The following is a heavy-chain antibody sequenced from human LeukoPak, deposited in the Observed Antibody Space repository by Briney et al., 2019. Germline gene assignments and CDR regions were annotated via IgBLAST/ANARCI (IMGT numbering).Heavy chain of an antibody. CDR1: GGSVSSGSYY. CDR3: AREYYGDYYYHYGMDV. V-gene: IGHV4-61*01. CDR2: IYYSGST. D-gene: IGHD4-17*01. J-gene: IGHJ6*02. Sequence: ASETLSLTCTVSGGSVSSGSYYWSWIRQPPGKGLEWIGYIYYSGSTNYNPSLKSRVAISVDTSKNQFSLKLSSVTAADTAVYYCAREYYGDYYYHYGMDVWGQGTTVTVSS.